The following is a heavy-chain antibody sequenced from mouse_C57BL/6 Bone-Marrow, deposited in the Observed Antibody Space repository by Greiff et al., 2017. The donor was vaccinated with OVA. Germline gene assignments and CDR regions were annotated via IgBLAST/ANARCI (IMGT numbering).Heavy chain of an antibody. V-gene: IGHV14-4*01. J-gene: IGHJ3*01. CDR3: TTGDGYYWFAY. Sequence: VQLQQSGAELVRPGASVKLSCTASGFNIKDDYMHWVKQRPEQGLEWIGWIDPENGDTEYAPKFQGKATMTADTSSNTAYLQLSSLTSEDTAVYYCTTGDGYYWFAYWGQGTLVTVSA. CDR2: IDPENGDT. D-gene: IGHD2-3*01. CDR1: GFNIKDDY.